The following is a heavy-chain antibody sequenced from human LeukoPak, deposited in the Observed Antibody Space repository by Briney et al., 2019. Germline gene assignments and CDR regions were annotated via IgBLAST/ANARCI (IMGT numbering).Heavy chain of an antibody. CDR3: ARGGPSESFDY. J-gene: IGHJ4*02. V-gene: IGHV4-34*01. CDR2: INHSGST. CDR1: GGSFSGYY. Sequence: SETLSLTCAVYGGSFSGYYWSWIRQPPGKGLEWIGEINHSGSTNYNPSLKSRVTISVDTSKNQFSLKLSSVTAADTAVYCCARGGPSESFDYWGQGTLVTVSS.